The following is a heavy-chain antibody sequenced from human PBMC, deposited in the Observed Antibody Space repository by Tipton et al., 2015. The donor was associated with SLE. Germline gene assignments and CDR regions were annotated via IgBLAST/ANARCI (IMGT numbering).Heavy chain of an antibody. V-gene: IGHV4-59*11. CDR2: IYYSGST. Sequence: LRLSCTVSGGSISSHYWSWIRQPPGKGLEWIGYIYYSGSTNYNPSLKSRVTISVDTSKNQFSLKLSSVTAADTAVYYCARAEVTSAFDIWGQGTMVTVSS. J-gene: IGHJ3*02. CDR1: GGSISSHY. D-gene: IGHD4-23*01. CDR3: ARAEVTSAFDI.